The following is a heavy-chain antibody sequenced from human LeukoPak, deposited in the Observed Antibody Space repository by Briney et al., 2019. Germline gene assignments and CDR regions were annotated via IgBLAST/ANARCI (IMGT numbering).Heavy chain of an antibody. CDR1: GITFTNAW. Sequence: GGSLRLSCAASGITFTNAWLTWVRQAPGKGLEWVGRVKTKGDGGAADYAAPVKGRFTISRDDSTKTLYLQMNSLKTEDIAVYYCTTDRMIYATNWAVSWFDPWGQGTLVTVSS. CDR3: TTDRMIYATNWAVSWFDP. J-gene: IGHJ5*02. CDR2: VKTKGDGGAA. D-gene: IGHD2-8*01. V-gene: IGHV3-15*01.